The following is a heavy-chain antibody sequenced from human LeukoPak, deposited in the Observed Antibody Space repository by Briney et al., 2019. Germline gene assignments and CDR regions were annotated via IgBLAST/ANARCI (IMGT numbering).Heavy chain of an antibody. Sequence: SETLSLTCAVSGYSISSGYYWGWIRQPPGKGLEWIVSIYHSGSTYYNPSLKSRVTISVDTSKNQFSLKLSSVTAADTAVYYCARSRDIVVVPAAAFDYWGQGTLVTVSS. CDR3: ARSRDIVVVPAAAFDY. D-gene: IGHD2-2*01. CDR1: GYSISSGYY. V-gene: IGHV4-38-2*01. J-gene: IGHJ4*02. CDR2: IYHSGST.